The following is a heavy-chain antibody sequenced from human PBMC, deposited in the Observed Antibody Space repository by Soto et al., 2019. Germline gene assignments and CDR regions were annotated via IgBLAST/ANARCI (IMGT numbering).Heavy chain of an antibody. Sequence: PSETLSLTCTVPGGSISAFYWSWIRQPPGKGLEWIGYIFYSGSTNYNPSLKSRVTMSVDTSKNQFSLKLNSVTAADTAVYYCARHGGPSTPLRAFDIWGQGTMVTVSS. CDR2: IFYSGST. D-gene: IGHD3-16*01. V-gene: IGHV4-59*08. CDR1: GGSISAFY. J-gene: IGHJ3*02. CDR3: ARHGGPSTPLRAFDI.